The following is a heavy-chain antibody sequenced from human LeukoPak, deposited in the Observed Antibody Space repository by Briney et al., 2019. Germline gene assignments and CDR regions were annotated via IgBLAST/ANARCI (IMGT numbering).Heavy chain of an antibody. D-gene: IGHD3-9*01. Sequence: GGSLRLSCALSVFTFRRYWMNGVRQAPGEGLEWVANISQDGGEKYYVDSVKGRFTISRDNAKNSVYLQRNSLSAEDRAVYYCARVNYDILSGYLSYFDYWGQGTLVTVSS. V-gene: IGHV3-7*04. CDR3: ARVNYDILSGYLSYFDY. CDR1: VFTFRRYW. CDR2: ISQDGGEK. J-gene: IGHJ4*02.